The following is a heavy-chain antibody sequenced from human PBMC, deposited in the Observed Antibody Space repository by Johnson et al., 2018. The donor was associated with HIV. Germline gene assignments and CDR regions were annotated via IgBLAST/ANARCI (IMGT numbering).Heavy chain of an antibody. CDR2: IRSKANNYAT. V-gene: IGHV3-73*01. J-gene: IGHJ3*02. CDR3: SYAFDI. CDR1: GFFFSGSA. Sequence: VQLVESGGGVVQPGRSLRLSCAASGFFFSGSAMHWVRQASGKGLEWVGRIRSKANNYATTYAASLKGWFTISRDDSKNTAYLQMNSLKTEDTAVYYCSYAFDIWGQGTMVTVSS.